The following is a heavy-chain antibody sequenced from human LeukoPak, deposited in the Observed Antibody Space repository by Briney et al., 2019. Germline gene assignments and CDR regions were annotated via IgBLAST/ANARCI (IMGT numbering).Heavy chain of an antibody. V-gene: IGHV1-2*02. CDR1: GYTFTGYY. D-gene: IGHD3-22*01. J-gene: IGHJ4*02. CDR2: INPNSGGT. Sequence: ASVKVSCKASGYTFTGYYMHWVRQAPGQGLEWMGWINPNSGGTNYAQKFQGRVTMTRDTSISTAYMELSRLRSDDTAVYYCAILNFLDSSGYFRPPLGDHRGQGNLVT. CDR3: AILNFLDSSGYFRPPLGDH.